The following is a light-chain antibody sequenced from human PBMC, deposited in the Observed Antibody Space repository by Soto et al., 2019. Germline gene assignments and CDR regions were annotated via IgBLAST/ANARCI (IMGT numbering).Light chain of an antibody. J-gene: IGKJ1*01. CDR1: QNLGTLY. CDR3: QQRSNWPQT. Sequence: EIVLTQSPVTLSLSPGERGTLSCRASQNLGTLYLAWFQQKPGQAPRLLIYDASNRATGIPARFSGSGSGTDFTLTISSLEPEDFAVYYCQQRSNWPQTFGQGTKVDIK. CDR2: DAS. V-gene: IGKV3-11*01.